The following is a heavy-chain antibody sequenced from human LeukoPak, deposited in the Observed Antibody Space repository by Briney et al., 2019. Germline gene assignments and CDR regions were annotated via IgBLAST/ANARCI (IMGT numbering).Heavy chain of an antibody. CDR3: ARATDSGDY. J-gene: IGHJ4*02. CDR1: GGSISSSSYY. CDR2: IYYSGST. V-gene: IGHV4-39*01. Sequence: SETLSLTCTVSGGSISSSSYYWGWIRQPPAKGLEWIGSIYYSGSTYYNPSLKSRVTISVDTSKNQFSLKLSSVTAADTAVYYCARATDSGDYWGQGTLVTVSS. D-gene: IGHD1-26*01.